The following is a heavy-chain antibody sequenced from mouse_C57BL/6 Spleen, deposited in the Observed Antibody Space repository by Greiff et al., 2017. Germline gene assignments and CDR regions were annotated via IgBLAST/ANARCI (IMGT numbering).Heavy chain of an antibody. V-gene: IGHV1-15*01. CDR2: IDPETGGT. Sequence: VQVVESGAELVRPGASVTLSCKASGYTFTDYEMHWVKQTPVHGLEWIGAIDPETGGTAYNQKFKGKAILTADKSSSTAYMELRSLTSEDSAVYYCTRDYSNYDYFDYWGQGTTLTVSS. CDR1: GYTFTDYE. D-gene: IGHD2-5*01. J-gene: IGHJ2*01. CDR3: TRDYSNYDYFDY.